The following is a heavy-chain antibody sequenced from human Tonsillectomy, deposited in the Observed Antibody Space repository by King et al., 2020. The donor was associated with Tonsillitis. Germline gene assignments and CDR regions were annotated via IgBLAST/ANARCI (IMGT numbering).Heavy chain of an antibody. J-gene: IGHJ4*02. CDR1: GDSINSGPYY. Sequence: QVQLQESGPGLVKPSQTLSLTCTVSGDSINSGPYYWNWIRQPAGKGLEWIGRIFSSGSTNSNPSLKSRVTISVDTSKNQFSLKLSSVTAADTAVYYCAREDYGDYPYWGQGTLVTVSS. V-gene: IGHV4-61*02. CDR2: IFSSGST. CDR3: AREDYGDYPY. D-gene: IGHD4-17*01.